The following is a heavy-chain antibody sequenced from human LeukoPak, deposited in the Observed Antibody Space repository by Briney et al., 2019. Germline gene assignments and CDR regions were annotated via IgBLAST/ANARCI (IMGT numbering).Heavy chain of an antibody. D-gene: IGHD3-22*01. J-gene: IGHJ4*02. Sequence: PSETLSLTCTVSGGSISSYYWSWIRQPPGKGLEWIGYIYYSGSTNYNPSLKSRVTISVDTSKNQFSLKLSSVTAADTAVYYCARGRYYYDSSGPLDYWGQGTLVTVSS. CDR3: ARGRYYYDSSGPLDY. CDR2: IYYSGST. CDR1: GGSISSYY. V-gene: IGHV4-59*01.